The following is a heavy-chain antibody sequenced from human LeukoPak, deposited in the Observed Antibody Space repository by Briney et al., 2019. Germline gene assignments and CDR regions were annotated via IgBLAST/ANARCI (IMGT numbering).Heavy chain of an antibody. Sequence: ASVKVSCKASGGTFSSYAISWVRQAPGQGLEWMGGIIPIFGTANYAQEFQGRVTITADESTSTAYMELSSLRSEDTALYYCARVVIIGGLWVDYWGQGTLVTVSS. D-gene: IGHD3-3*01. J-gene: IGHJ4*02. CDR2: IIPIFGTA. CDR3: ARVVIIGGLWVDY. V-gene: IGHV1-69*13. CDR1: GGTFSSYA.